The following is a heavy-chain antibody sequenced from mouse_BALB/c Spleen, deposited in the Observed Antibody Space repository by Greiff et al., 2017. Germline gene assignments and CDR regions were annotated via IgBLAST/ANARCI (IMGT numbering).Heavy chain of an antibody. V-gene: IGHV1-9*01. Sequence: VQLQQSGPELVKPGASVKISCKATGYTFSSYWIEWVKQRPGHGLEWIGEILPGSGSTNYNEKFKGKATFTADTSSNTAYMQLSSLTSEDSAVYYCARGYYYGSTYWYFDVWGAGTTVTVSS. CDR2: ILPGSGST. J-gene: IGHJ1*01. D-gene: IGHD1-1*01. CDR3: ARGYYYGSTYWYFDV. CDR1: GYTFSSYW.